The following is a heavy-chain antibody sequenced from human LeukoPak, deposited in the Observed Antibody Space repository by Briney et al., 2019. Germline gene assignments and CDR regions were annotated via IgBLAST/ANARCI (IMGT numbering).Heavy chain of an antibody. V-gene: IGHV1-2*06. Sequence: ASVKVSCKASGYTFTAYYIHWVRQAPGQGLEWMGRINPKNGDTNYAQKFQGRVTITADKSTSTAYMELSSLRSEDTAVYYCASPPLYYYDSSGPADYYYYYMDVWGKGTTVTVSS. J-gene: IGHJ6*03. CDR3: ASPPLYYYDSSGPADYYYYYMDV. CDR2: INPKNGDT. D-gene: IGHD3-22*01. CDR1: GYTFTAYY.